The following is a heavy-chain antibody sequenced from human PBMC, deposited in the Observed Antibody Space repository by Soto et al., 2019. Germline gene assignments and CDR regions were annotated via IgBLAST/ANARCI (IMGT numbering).Heavy chain of an antibody. D-gene: IGHD5-18*01. CDR2: ISSSSSYI. CDR3: ARSGYSYGGFDY. CDR1: GFSFGNYV. Sequence: GGSLRLSCAASGFSFGNYVMNWVRQAPGKGLEWVSSISSSSSYIYYADSVKGRFTISRDNAKNSLYLQMNSLRAEDTAVYYCARSGYSYGGFDYWGQGTLVTVSS. J-gene: IGHJ4*02. V-gene: IGHV3-21*01.